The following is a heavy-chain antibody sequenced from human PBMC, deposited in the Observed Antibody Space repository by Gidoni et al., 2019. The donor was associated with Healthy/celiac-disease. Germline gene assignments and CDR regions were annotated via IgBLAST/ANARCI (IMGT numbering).Heavy chain of an antibody. D-gene: IGHD6-19*01. Sequence: QVQLVQSGSELKKPGASVRVSCKASGYTFPSYAMNWLRQAPGQGLEWMGWINTNTGNPTYAQGFTGRFVFSLDTSVSTTYLQISSLKAEDTAVYYCARFARSYSSGWSADPDYYYYMDVWGKGTTVTVSS. CDR2: INTNTGNP. CDR3: ARFARSYSSGWSADPDYYYYMDV. J-gene: IGHJ6*03. V-gene: IGHV7-4-1*02. CDR1: GYTFPSYA.